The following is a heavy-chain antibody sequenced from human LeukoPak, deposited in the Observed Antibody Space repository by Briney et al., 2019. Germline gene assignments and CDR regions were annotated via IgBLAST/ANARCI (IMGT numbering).Heavy chain of an antibody. D-gene: IGHD3-22*01. CDR2: ISYDGSNK. V-gene: IGHV3-30-3*01. Sequence: GGSLRLSCAASGFTFSSYAMHWVRQAPGKGLEWVAVISYDGSNKYYADSVKGRFTISRDNSKNTLYLQMNSLRAEDTAVYYCARDKDSSGYYYSSSYYFDYWGQGTLVTVSS. J-gene: IGHJ4*02. CDR3: ARDKDSSGYYYSSSYYFDY. CDR1: GFTFSSYA.